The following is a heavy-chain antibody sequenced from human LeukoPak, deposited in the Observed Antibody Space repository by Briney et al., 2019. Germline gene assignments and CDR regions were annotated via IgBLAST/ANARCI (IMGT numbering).Heavy chain of an antibody. Sequence: SVKVSCKASGYTFTSYGISWVRQAPGQGLEWMGGIIPIFGTANYAQKFQGRVTITADESTSAAYMELSSLRSEDTAVYYCARDFSSWYERPHTGFDYWGQGTLVTVSS. J-gene: IGHJ4*02. V-gene: IGHV1-69*13. D-gene: IGHD6-13*01. CDR1: GYTFTSYG. CDR2: IIPIFGTA. CDR3: ARDFSSWYERPHTGFDY.